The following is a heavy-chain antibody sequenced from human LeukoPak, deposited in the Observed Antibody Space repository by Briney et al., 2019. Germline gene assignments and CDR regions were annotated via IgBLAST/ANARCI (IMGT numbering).Heavy chain of an antibody. D-gene: IGHD6-19*01. J-gene: IGHJ4*02. CDR1: GYTFTSYG. CDR3: ARDQWLVLKLYYFDY. CDR2: ISAYNGNT. Sequence: GASVKVSCKASGYTFTSYGISWVRQAPGQGLEWMGWISAYNGNTNYAQKLQGRVTMTTDTSTSTAYMELRSLRSDDTAVYYCARDQWLVLKLYYFDYWGQGTLVTVSS. V-gene: IGHV1-18*01.